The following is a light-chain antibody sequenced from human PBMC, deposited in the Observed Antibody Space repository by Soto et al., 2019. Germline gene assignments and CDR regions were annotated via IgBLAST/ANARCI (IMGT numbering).Light chain of an antibody. J-gene: IGLJ1*01. V-gene: IGLV2-11*01. CDR2: DVS. Sequence: QSALTQPRSVSGSPGQSVTISCTGTRSDVGGYNYVSWYQQHPGKAPKVMIYDVSRRPSGVPDRFSGSKSGNTASLTISGLQAEDEADYYCCSFAGSPYVFGTGTKVTVL. CDR3: CSFAGSPYV. CDR1: RSDVGGYNY.